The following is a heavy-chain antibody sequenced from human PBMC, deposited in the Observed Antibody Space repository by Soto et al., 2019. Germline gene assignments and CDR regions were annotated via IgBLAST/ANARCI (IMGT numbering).Heavy chain of an antibody. CDR1: GFTFSSYA. CDR2: ISYDGSNK. Sequence: PGGSLRLSCAASGFTFSSYAMHWVRQAPGKGLEWVAVISYDGSNKYYADSVKGRFTISRDNSKNTLYLQMDSLRAEDTAVYYCARDPDPYDPSYYFDYWGQGTLVTVSS. D-gene: IGHD3-22*01. CDR3: ARDPDPYDPSYYFDY. J-gene: IGHJ4*02. V-gene: IGHV3-30-3*01.